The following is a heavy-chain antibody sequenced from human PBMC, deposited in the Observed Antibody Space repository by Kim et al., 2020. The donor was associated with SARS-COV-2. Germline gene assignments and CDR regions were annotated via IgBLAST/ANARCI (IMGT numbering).Heavy chain of an antibody. CDR3: ARDYYGSGSYLDS. CDR2: IIPVMKTT. Sequence: SVKVSCKASGGTFSTLGFIWVRQAPGQGLEWMGGIIPVMKTTNYAQKFQGRVTITADESSTTGFMELTRLTSEDTAIYYCARDYYGSGSYLDSWGQGTQVTVSS. V-gene: IGHV1-69*13. J-gene: IGHJ4*02. D-gene: IGHD3-10*01. CDR1: GGTFSTLG.